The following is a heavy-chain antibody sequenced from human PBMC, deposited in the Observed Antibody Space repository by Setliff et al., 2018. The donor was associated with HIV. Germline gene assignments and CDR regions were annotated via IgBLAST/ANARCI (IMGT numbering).Heavy chain of an antibody. CDR3: ARGFTTYYYDSSGYLGYFQH. D-gene: IGHD3-22*01. V-gene: IGHV1-2*02. J-gene: IGHJ1*01. CDR2: INHNSGGT. Sequence: GASVKVSCKASGYTFTGYYMHWVRQAPGQVLEWMGWINHNSGGTNYAQKFQGRVTMTRDTSISTAYMELSRLRSDATAVYYCARGFTTYYYDSSGYLGYFQHWGQGTLVTVSS. CDR1: GYTFTGYY.